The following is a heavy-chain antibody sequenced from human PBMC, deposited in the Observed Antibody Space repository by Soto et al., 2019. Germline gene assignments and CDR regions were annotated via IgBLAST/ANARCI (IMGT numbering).Heavy chain of an antibody. CDR3: AKKAGDSDYYYYYGMDV. D-gene: IGHD1-26*01. CDR1: GFTFSSYA. J-gene: IGHJ6*02. Sequence: GSLRLSCAASGFTFSSYAMSWVRQAPGKGLEWVSAISGSGGSTYYADSVKGRLTISRDNSKNTLYLQMNSLRAEDTAVYYCAKKAGDSDYYYYYGMDVWGQGTTVTVSS. CDR2: ISGSGGST. V-gene: IGHV3-23*01.